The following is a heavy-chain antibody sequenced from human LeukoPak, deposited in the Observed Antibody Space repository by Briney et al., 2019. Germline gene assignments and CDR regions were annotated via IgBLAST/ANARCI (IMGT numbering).Heavy chain of an antibody. J-gene: IGHJ6*03. V-gene: IGHV4-4*08. Sequence: SETLSLTCTVSGGSISSYYWSWIRQPPGKGLEWIGYIYNSGSTNYNPSLKNRVSISVDTSKKQFSLKLNSVTAADTAVYYCARERGEIVIIPAGTSRFLYYYYMDVWGKGTTVTISS. D-gene: IGHD2-2*01. CDR1: GGSISSYY. CDR3: ARERGEIVIIPAGTSRFLYYYYMDV. CDR2: IYNSGST.